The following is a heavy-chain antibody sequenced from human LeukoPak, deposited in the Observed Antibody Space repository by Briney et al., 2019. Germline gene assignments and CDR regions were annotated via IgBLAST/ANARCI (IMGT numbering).Heavy chain of an antibody. CDR1: GFTFSSYS. CDR2: ISYDGNNK. V-gene: IGHV3-30-3*01. D-gene: IGHD1-20*01. Sequence: GGSLRLSCAASGFTFSSYSMHWVRQAPGKGLEWVAAISYDGNNKHYADSVKGRFTISRDTSKNTLYLQMNSLRAEDTAMYYCVRGRYNWSYWGQGTVVTVSS. J-gene: IGHJ4*02. CDR3: VRGRYNWSY.